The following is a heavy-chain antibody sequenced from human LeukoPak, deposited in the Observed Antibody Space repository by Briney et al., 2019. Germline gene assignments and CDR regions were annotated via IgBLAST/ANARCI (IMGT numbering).Heavy chain of an antibody. Sequence: TGGSLRLSCAASGFTVSSNNLNWVRQAPGKGLEWVSVIYSGGSTYYADSVKGRFTISRDNSKNTLYLQMNSLRAEDTAVYYCARDTHTAMVYWGQGTLVTVSS. J-gene: IGHJ4*02. CDR2: IYSGGST. CDR1: GFTVSSNN. V-gene: IGHV3-66*01. D-gene: IGHD5-18*01. CDR3: ARDTHTAMVY.